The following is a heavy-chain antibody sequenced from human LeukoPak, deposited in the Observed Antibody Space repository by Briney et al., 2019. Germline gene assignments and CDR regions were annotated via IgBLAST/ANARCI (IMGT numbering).Heavy chain of an antibody. D-gene: IGHD2-15*01. CDR3: ARLLYYCSGGSCSHRHFDY. J-gene: IGHJ4*02. CDR1: GGTFSSYA. V-gene: IGHV1-69*05. Sequence: SVKVSCKASGGTFSSYAISWVRQAPGQGLEWMEGIIPIYGTANYAQKFQGRVTITTDESTSTAYMELSSLRSEDTAVYYCARLLYYCSGGSCSHRHFDYWGQGTLVTVSS. CDR2: IIPIYGTA.